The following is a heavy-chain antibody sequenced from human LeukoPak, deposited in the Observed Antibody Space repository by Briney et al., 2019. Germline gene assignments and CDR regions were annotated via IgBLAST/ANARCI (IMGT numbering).Heavy chain of an antibody. J-gene: IGHJ5*02. CDR1: GYSFSSFG. CDR2: ISAYTGDA. Sequence: ASVKVSCKASGYSFSSFGITWVRQAPGQGLEWMGWISAYTGDAEYAQKFQGRVTLTTDTSTNTAYVELGSLMSDDTAVYYCARYRLSDSPINGFDPWGQGTLVIVSS. V-gene: IGHV1-18*01. CDR3: ARYRLSDSPINGFDP. D-gene: IGHD3-22*01.